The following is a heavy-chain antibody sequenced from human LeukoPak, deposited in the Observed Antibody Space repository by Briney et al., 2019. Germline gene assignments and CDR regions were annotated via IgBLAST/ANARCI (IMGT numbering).Heavy chain of an antibody. CDR2: IYYSGST. CDR1: GGSISSGGYY. CDR3: ARGYSSSFDPYFDY. D-gene: IGHD6-13*01. J-gene: IGHJ4*02. Sequence: PSETLSLTCTVSGGSISSGGYYWSWIRQHPGKGLEWIGYIYYSGSTNYNPSLESRVTISVDTSKNQFSLKLSSVTAADTAVYYCARGYSSSFDPYFDYWGQGTLVTVSS. V-gene: IGHV4-61*08.